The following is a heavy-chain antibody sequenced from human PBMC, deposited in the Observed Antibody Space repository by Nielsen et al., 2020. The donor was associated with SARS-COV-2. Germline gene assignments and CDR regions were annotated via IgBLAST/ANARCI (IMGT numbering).Heavy chain of an antibody. CDR1: GGSFSGYY. Sequence: SGTLSLTCAVYGGSFSGYYWSWIRQPPGKGLEWIGEINHSGSTNYNPSLKSRVTISVDTSKNQFSLKLSSVTAADTAVYYCARGRVGYGDYVGDYYYYGMDVWGQGTTVTVSS. CDR2: INHSGST. D-gene: IGHD4-17*01. J-gene: IGHJ6*02. V-gene: IGHV4-34*01. CDR3: ARGRVGYGDYVGDYYYYGMDV.